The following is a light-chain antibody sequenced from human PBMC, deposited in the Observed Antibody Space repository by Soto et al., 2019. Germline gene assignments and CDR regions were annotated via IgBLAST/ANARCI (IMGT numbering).Light chain of an antibody. CDR1: SSNIGSHT. CDR3: AAWDDSLNGPV. CDR2: SNY. Sequence: QSVLTQPPSASGTPGQRVTISCSGSSSNIGSHTVNWYQHLPGTAPKLLIYSNYQRPSGVPDRLSGSKSGTSDSLAISGLQSEDEADYYCAAWDDSLNGPVFGGGTKLTVL. J-gene: IGLJ2*01. V-gene: IGLV1-44*01.